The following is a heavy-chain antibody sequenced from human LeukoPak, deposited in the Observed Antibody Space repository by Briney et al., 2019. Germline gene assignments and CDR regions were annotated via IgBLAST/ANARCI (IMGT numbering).Heavy chain of an antibody. CDR3: ARDYCSGGSCYPRFDY. CDR1: GFTFSSYA. V-gene: IGHV3-30-3*01. D-gene: IGHD2-15*01. Sequence: PGGSLRLSCAASGFTFSSYAMHWVRQAPGKGLEWVALISYDGTKKYYADSVKGRFTISRDNSKNTLYLQMNSLRAEDTAVYYCARDYCSGGSCYPRFDYWGQGTLVTVSS. CDR2: ISYDGTKK. J-gene: IGHJ4*02.